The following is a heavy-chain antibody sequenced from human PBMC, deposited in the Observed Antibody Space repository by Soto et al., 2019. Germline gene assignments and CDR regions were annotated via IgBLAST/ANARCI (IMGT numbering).Heavy chain of an antibody. V-gene: IGHV4-4*07. Sequence: SETLSLTCTVSGGSISSYYWSWIRQPAGKGLEWIGRIYTSGSTNYNPSIKSRVNITTDTSTNHLSLKLTSVTAADTAVYYCGRVRWLSEYDILTGYYIFDQWGRGTLVTVSS. CDR1: GGSISSYY. CDR2: IYTSGST. D-gene: IGHD3-9*01. J-gene: IGHJ4*02. CDR3: GRVRWLSEYDILTGYYIFDQ.